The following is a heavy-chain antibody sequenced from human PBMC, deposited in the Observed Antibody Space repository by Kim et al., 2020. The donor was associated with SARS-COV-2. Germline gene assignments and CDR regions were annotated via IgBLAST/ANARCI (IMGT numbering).Heavy chain of an antibody. V-gene: IGHV5-10-1*01. CDR1: GYSFTSYW. D-gene: IGHD1-1*01. J-gene: IGHJ3*02. CDR3: ARRSNWSPDAFDI. Sequence: GESLKISCKGSGYSFTSYWISWVRQMPGKGLEWMGRIDPSDSYTNYSPSFQGHVTISADKSISTAYLQWSSLKASNTAMYYCARRSNWSPDAFDIWGQGTMVTVSS. CDR2: IDPSDSYT.